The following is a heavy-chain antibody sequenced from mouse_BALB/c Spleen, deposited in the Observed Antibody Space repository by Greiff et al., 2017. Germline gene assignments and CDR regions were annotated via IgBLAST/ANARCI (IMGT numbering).Heavy chain of an antibody. CDR1: GFSLTSYG. CDR3: ARNWYGNPFAY. D-gene: IGHD2-10*02. J-gene: IGHJ3*01. CDR2: IWAGGST. Sequence: VKLVESGPGLVAPSQSLSITCTVSGFSLTSYGVHWVRQPPGKGLEWLGVIWAGGSTNYNSALMSRLSISKDNSKSQVFFKMNSLQANDTAIYYCARNWYGNPFAYWGQGTLVTVSA. V-gene: IGHV2-9*02.